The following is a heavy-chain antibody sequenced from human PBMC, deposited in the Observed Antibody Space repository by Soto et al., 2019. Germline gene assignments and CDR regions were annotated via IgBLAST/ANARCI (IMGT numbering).Heavy chain of an antibody. CDR3: ARTRSFTLGFYYDGMDV. CDR2: IFPGDSDS. D-gene: IGHD6-6*01. CDR1: GYRFTRSW. V-gene: IGHV5-51*07. J-gene: IGHJ6*02. Sequence: GESLKISCKGSGYRFTRSWIGWVHQMPGKGLEWMGIIFPGDSDSRYSPSFQGQVIISVDKSINTAYLQWNSLEASDTAMYYCARTRSFTLGFYYDGMDVWGQGTTVTVSS.